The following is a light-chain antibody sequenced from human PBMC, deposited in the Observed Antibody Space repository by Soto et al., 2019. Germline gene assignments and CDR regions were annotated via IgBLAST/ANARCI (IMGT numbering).Light chain of an antibody. CDR3: QQYNNWPPIT. CDR2: GAS. J-gene: IGKJ5*01. V-gene: IGKV3-15*01. CDR1: QSVGRS. Sequence: IVMTQSPATLSVSPGERAALSCRCSQSVGRSLAWYQQKPGQAPRLLIYGASTRATGIPARFSGSGSETEFTLVISSLQSEDFAVYYCQQYNNWPPITFGQGTRLEIK.